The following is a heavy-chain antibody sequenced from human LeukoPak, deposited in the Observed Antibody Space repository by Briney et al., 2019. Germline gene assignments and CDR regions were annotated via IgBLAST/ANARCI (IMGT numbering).Heavy chain of an antibody. J-gene: IGHJ4*02. D-gene: IGHD1-26*01. CDR2: ISAYNGNT. V-gene: IGHV1-18*01. CDR3: ARGSGSYSRGGEHFDY. Sequence: ASVKVSCKASGYTFTSYGISWVGPAPGQGLEWMGWISAYNGNTNYAQKLQGRLTMTTDTSTSTAYMELRSLRSDDTAVYYCARGSGSYSRGGEHFDYWGQGTLVTVSS. CDR1: GYTFTSYG.